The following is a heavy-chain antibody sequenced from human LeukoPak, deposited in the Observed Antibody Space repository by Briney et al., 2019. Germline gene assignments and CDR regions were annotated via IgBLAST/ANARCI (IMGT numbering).Heavy chain of an antibody. CDR2: IYSGGST. D-gene: IGHD2-2*01. CDR3: ASHFLRHCSSTSCPSGAFDI. CDR1: GFTFSSYS. J-gene: IGHJ3*02. Sequence: TGGSLRLSCAASGFTFSSYSMNWVRQAPGKGLEWVSVIYSGGSTYYADSVKGRFTISRDNSKNTLYLQMNSLRAEDTAVYYCASHFLRHCSSTSCPSGAFDIWGQGTMVTVSS. V-gene: IGHV3-53*01.